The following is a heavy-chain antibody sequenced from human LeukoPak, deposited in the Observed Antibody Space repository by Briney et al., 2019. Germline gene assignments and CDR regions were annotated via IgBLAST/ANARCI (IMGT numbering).Heavy chain of an antibody. V-gene: IGHV4-39*07. CDR3: ARELLTELDY. J-gene: IGHJ4*02. CDR1: GGSISSSSYY. Sequence: SETLSLTCTVSGGSISSSSYYWGWIRQPPGKGLEWIGSIYYSGSTYYNPPLKSRVTISVDTSKNQFSLKLSSVTAADTAVYYCARELLTELDYWGQGTLVTVSS. CDR2: IYYSGST. D-gene: IGHD7-27*01.